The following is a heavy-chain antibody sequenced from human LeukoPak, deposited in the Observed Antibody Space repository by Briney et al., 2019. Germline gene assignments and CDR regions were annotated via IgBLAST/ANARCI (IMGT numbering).Heavy chain of an antibody. D-gene: IGHD5-18*01. CDR2: ISVYNGNT. CDR3: ARALDTPTNDY. Sequence: GASVKVSCKASGYTFTSYGINWVRQAPGQGLEWMGWISVYNGNTLYAQRLQGRVTMTTDPSTSTAYMDLRSLRSYDTAVYYCARALDTPTNDYWGQGTLVTVSS. J-gene: IGHJ4*02. CDR1: GYTFTSYG. V-gene: IGHV1-18*01.